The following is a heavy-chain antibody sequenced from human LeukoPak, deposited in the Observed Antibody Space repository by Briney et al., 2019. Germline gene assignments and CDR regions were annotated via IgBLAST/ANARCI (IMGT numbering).Heavy chain of an antibody. V-gene: IGHV4-39*01. D-gene: IGHD6-6*01. CDR2: VYYDGST. Sequence: PSETLSLTCTVSSGSVSSMSTYWGWIRRPPGKGLEWIGSVYYDGSTYYNPSLKSRVTISVDTSKNQFSPKLSSVTAADTAVYYCARHRYSSSSPANYWGQGTLVTVSS. J-gene: IGHJ4*02. CDR1: SGSVSSMSTY. CDR3: ARHRYSSSSPANY.